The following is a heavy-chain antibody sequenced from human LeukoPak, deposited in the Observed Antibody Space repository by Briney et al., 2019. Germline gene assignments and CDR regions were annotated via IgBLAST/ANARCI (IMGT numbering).Heavy chain of an antibody. CDR2: ISGSGGST. V-gene: IGHV3-23*01. CDR3: ARDYYYDSSGYRIFDY. J-gene: IGHJ4*02. Sequence: GGSLRLSCAASGFTFSSYAMSWVRQAPGKGLEWISAISGSGGSTYYADSVKGRFTISRDNSKNTLYLQMNSLRAEDTAVYYCARDYYYDSSGYRIFDYWGQGTLVTVSS. CDR1: GFTFSSYA. D-gene: IGHD3-22*01.